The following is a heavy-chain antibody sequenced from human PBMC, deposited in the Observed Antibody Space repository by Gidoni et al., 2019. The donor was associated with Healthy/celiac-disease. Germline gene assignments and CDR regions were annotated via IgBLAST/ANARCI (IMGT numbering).Heavy chain of an antibody. CDR2: SSGSGGST. D-gene: IGHD3-22*01. CDR3: AKVIVVPGAFDI. V-gene: IGHV3-23*01. Sequence: EVQLLESGGGLVQPGVSLRLSCAASGFSFSSYAMSWVRQAPGKGLEWVSASSGSGGSTYYADSVKGRFTISRDNSKNTLYLQMNSLRAEDTAVYYCAKVIVVPGAFDIWGQGTMVTVSS. CDR1: GFSFSSYA. J-gene: IGHJ3*02.